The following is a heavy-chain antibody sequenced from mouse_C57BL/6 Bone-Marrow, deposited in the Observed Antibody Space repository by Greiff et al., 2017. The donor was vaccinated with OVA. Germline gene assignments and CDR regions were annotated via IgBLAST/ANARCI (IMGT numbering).Heavy chain of an antibody. CDR3: ARNDPGSSYDYAMDY. J-gene: IGHJ4*01. CDR2: ISNGGGST. D-gene: IGHD1-1*01. CDR1: GFTFSDYY. Sequence: EVKLEESGGGLVQPGGSLKLSCAASGFTFSDYYMYWVRQTPEKRLEWVAYISNGGGSTYYPDTVKGRFTISRDNAKNTLYLQMSRLKSEDTAMYYCARNDPGSSYDYAMDYWGQGTSVTVSS. V-gene: IGHV5-12*01.